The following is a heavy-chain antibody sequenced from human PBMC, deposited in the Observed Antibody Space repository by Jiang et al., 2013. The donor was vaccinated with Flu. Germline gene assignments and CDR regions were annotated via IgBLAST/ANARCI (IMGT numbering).Heavy chain of an antibody. Sequence: LEWMGWLNPANGKTIYSQKFQGRVTINRDTSASTAYMELTSLRSEDTAVYFCATDCAVSTCPYFDYWGQGTLVTVSS. D-gene: IGHD2-8*02. J-gene: IGHJ4*02. V-gene: IGHV1-3*01. CDR3: ATDCAVSTCPYFDY. CDR2: LNPANGKT.